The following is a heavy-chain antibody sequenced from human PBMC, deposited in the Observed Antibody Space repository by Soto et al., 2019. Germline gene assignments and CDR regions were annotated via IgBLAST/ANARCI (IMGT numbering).Heavy chain of an antibody. Sequence: PGGSLRLSCAASGFTFSSYSMNWVRQAPGKGLEWVSSISSSSSYIYYADSAKGRFTISRDNAKNSLYLQMNSLRAEDTAVYYCARDDSSGYHTRDAFDIWGQGTMVTVSS. CDR1: GFTFSSYS. CDR2: ISSSSSYI. CDR3: ARDDSSGYHTRDAFDI. D-gene: IGHD3-22*01. J-gene: IGHJ3*02. V-gene: IGHV3-21*01.